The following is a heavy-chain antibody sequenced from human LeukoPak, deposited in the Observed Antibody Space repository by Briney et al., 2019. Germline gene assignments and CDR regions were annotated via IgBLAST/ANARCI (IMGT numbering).Heavy chain of an antibody. CDR1: GFTFSSYA. CDR3: ARDLRDDSSGYYSAFDY. V-gene: IGHV3-30-3*01. CDR2: ISYEGSNK. D-gene: IGHD3-22*01. Sequence: GGSLRLSCAASGFTFSSYAMHWVRQAPGKGLEWVEVISYEGSNKYYADSVKGRFTISRDNSKNTLYLQMNSLRAEDTAVYYCARDLRDDSSGYYSAFDYWGQGTLVTVSS. J-gene: IGHJ4*02.